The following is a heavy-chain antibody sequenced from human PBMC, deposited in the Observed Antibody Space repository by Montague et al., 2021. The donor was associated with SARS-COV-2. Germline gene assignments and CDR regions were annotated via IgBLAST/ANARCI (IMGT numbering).Heavy chain of an antibody. CDR1: GDSVSSHSAA. D-gene: IGHD5-18*01. Sequence: CAISGDSVSSHSAAWNWIRQSPSRGLEWLGRTYYRSRWYNDYAVSVKSRITINPDTSKNQFSLQLNSVTPEDTAVYYCARDTRIQLWFDRDYYYDMDVWGQGTTVTVSS. J-gene: IGHJ6*02. CDR3: ARDTRIQLWFDRDYYYDMDV. CDR2: TYYRSRWYN. V-gene: IGHV6-1*01.